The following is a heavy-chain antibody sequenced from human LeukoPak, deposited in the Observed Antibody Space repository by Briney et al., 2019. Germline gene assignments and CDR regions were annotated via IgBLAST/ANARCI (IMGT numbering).Heavy chain of an antibody. J-gene: IGHJ6*03. D-gene: IGHD6-6*01. CDR1: GGTFRRYA. CDR3: AREGSSSSFPYYYYMDV. V-gene: IGHV1-69*05. CDR2: IIPIFGTA. Sequence: ASVTVSCQASGGTFRRYAISWVRQAPGQGLEWMGGIIPIFGTANYAQKFQGRVTITTDESTSTAYMELSSLRSEDTAVYYCAREGSSSSFPYYYYMDVWGKGTTVTVSS.